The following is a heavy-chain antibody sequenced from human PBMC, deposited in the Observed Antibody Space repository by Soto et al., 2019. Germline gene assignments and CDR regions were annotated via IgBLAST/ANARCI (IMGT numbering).Heavy chain of an antibody. D-gene: IGHD2-21*02. Sequence: QVQLVQSGAEVKKPGASVKVSCKASGDTFTDYYIHWVRQAPGQGLEWMGTVNPSGGHTTYAQHFLGRMTMTRDTSTSTLYMELTSLTSEDTAVYYCGRGRHVVVVTAALDYWGQGTLVTVSS. CDR1: GDTFTDYY. J-gene: IGHJ4*02. V-gene: IGHV1-46*01. CDR3: GRGRHVVVVTAALDY. CDR2: VNPSGGHT.